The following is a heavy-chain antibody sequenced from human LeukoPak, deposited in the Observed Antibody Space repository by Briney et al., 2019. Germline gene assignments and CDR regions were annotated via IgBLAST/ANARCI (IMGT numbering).Heavy chain of an antibody. V-gene: IGHV3-53*01. CDR1: APTASMNY. CDR3: TCGYSYRFYYMDV. CDR2: IYSGGST. J-gene: IGHJ6*03. D-gene: IGHD5-18*01. Sequence: PGGSLRLSCPGAAPTASMNYISCVRQAPGKGLEWVSVIYSGGSTYYADSVKGRFTISRDNSKTTLYLQMNSLRAEDTAVYYCTCGYSYRFYYMDVWGKGTTVTVSS.